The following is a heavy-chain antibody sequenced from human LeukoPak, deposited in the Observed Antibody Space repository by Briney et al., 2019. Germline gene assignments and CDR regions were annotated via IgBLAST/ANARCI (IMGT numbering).Heavy chain of an antibody. CDR1: GFTFSSYA. Sequence: PGGSLRLSCAASGFTFSSYAMSWVRQAPGKGLEWASAISGSGGSTYYADSVKGRFTISRDNSKNTLYLQMNSLRAEDTAVYYCAKLPERWLQFYYFDYWGQGTLVTVSS. CDR3: AKLPERWLQFYYFDY. CDR2: ISGSGGST. J-gene: IGHJ4*02. D-gene: IGHD5-24*01. V-gene: IGHV3-23*01.